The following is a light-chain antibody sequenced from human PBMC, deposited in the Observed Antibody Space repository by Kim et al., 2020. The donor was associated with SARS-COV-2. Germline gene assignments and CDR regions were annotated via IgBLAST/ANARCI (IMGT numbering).Light chain of an antibody. CDR1: QSVSNY. Sequence: EVVLTQSPTTLSLSPGESATLSCRASQSVSNYLAWYQQTPGQAPRLLIYDASNRATGIPARFSGSGSGTDFTLTINSLEPEDFAIYYCHQRSGWPLTFGGGTKVDIK. CDR3: HQRSGWPLT. CDR2: DAS. J-gene: IGKJ4*01. V-gene: IGKV3-11*01.